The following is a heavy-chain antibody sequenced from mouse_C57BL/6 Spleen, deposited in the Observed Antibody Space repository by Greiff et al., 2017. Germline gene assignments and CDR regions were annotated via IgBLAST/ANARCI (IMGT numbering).Heavy chain of an antibody. CDR1: GYTFTSYG. Sequence: QVHVKQSGAELARPGASVKLSCKASGYTFTSYGISWVKQRTGQGLEWIGEIYPRSGNTYYNEKFKGKATLTADKSSSTAYMELRSLTSEDSAVYFCARRDYDYDENFDYWGQGTTLTVSS. D-gene: IGHD2-4*01. J-gene: IGHJ2*01. V-gene: IGHV1-81*01. CDR2: IYPRSGNT. CDR3: ARRDYDYDENFDY.